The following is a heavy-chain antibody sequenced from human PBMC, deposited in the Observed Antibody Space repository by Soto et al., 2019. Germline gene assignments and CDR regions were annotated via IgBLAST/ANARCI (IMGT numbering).Heavy chain of an antibody. CDR2: ISGSGGST. CDR1: GFTFSSYA. CDR3: ARNRPYYDSSGYYHSYFDY. D-gene: IGHD3-22*01. J-gene: IGHJ4*02. Sequence: HPGGSLRLSCAASGFTFSSYAMSWVRQAPGKGLEWVSAISGSGGSTYYAGSVKGRFTISRDNSKNTLYLQMNSLRAEDTAVYYCARNRPYYDSSGYYHSYFDYWGQGTLVTVSS. V-gene: IGHV3-23*01.